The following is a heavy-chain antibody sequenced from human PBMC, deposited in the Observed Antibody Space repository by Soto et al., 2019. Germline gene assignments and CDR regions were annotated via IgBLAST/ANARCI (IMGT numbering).Heavy chain of an antibody. V-gene: IGHV3-33*01. D-gene: IGHD2-21*01. J-gene: IGHJ4*02. Sequence: QVQLVESGGGVVQPGRSLGLSCAASGFTFSNYGMHWFRQAPGKGLEWVAVIYYDGSGKYYADSVKGRFTISRDNSKNSLDLQMNTLRAEDTAVYYCARDIRSTYFDYWGQGTLVTVSS. CDR2: IYYDGSGK. CDR3: ARDIRSTYFDY. CDR1: GFTFSNYG.